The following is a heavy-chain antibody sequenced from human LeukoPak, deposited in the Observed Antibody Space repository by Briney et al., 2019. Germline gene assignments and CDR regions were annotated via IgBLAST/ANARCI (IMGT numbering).Heavy chain of an antibody. D-gene: IGHD6-19*01. CDR1: GITFSNAW. V-gene: IGHV3-15*01. CDR3: TTYSSGSCPF. CDR2: IYRSSNGETT. Sequence: GGSLRLSCAASGITFSNAWMTWVRQAPGKGLEWVGRIYRSSNGETTDYGAPVKGRFTMSRDDSKNTLYLQMNGLKTEDTAVYYCTTYSSGSCPFWGQGTLVTVSS. J-gene: IGHJ4*02.